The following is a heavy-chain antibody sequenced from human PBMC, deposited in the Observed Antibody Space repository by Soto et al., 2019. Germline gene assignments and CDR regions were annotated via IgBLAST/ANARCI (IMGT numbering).Heavy chain of an antibody. CDR3: AKGVGDSYGYDWFDP. D-gene: IGHD5-18*01. V-gene: IGHV3-23*01. CDR1: GFTFSSYA. CDR2: ISGSGGST. J-gene: IGHJ5*02. Sequence: GGSLRLSCAASGFTFSSYAMSWVRQAPGKGLEWVSAISGSGGSTYYADSVKGRFTISRDNSKNTLYLQMNSLRAEDTAVYYCAKGVGDSYGYDWFDPWGQGTLVTVSS.